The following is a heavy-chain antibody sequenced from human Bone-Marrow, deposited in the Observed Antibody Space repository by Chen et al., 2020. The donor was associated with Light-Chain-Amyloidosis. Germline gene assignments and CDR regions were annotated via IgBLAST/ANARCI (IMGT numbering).Heavy chain of an antibody. J-gene: IGHJ6*03. CDR2: IDSSGTYI. CDR1: GFTFASYT. Sequence: EVLLVEEGGGLVKPGGSLSLSCAAPGFTFASYTMNWVRQAPGKGLEWVSSIDSSGTYINYADSTRGRFSISRDNAKNSLYLQITSLRAEDTAVYYCARDQVEYKFFYYMDVWGKGTTVTVSS. V-gene: IGHV3-21*06. D-gene: IGHD6-6*01. CDR3: ARDQVEYKFFYYMDV.